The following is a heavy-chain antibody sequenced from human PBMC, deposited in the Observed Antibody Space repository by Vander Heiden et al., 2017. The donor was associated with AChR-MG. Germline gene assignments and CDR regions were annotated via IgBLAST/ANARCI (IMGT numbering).Heavy chain of an antibody. CDR2: IYYSGST. Sequence: QLQLQESGPGLVKPSETLSPTCTVSGGSISSSSYYWGWIRQPPGKGLEWIGGIYYSGSTYYNPSLKSRVTIPVDTSKNQFSLKLSSVTAADAAVYYCARPIAAAEYFQHWGQGTLVTVSS. D-gene: IGHD6-13*01. J-gene: IGHJ1*01. CDR1: GGSISSSSYY. V-gene: IGHV4-39*01. CDR3: ARPIAAAEYFQH.